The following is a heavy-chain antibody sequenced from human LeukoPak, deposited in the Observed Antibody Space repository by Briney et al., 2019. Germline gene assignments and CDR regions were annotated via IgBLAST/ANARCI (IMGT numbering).Heavy chain of an antibody. V-gene: IGHV4-59*08. D-gene: IGHD3-22*01. CDR3: ARREGYDSSGYLDY. J-gene: IGHJ4*02. CDR2: IYYSGST. CDR1: GGSISSHY. Sequence: ASETLSLTCTVSGGSISSHYWSWIRQPPGKGLEWIGYIYYSGSTNYNPSLKSRVTISVDTSKNQFSLKLSSVTAADTAVYYCARREGYDSSGYLDYWGQGTLATVSS.